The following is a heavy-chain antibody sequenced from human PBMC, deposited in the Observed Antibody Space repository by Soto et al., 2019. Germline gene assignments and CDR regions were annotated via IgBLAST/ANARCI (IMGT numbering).Heavy chain of an antibody. CDR1: GGPTNNYY. D-gene: IGHD2-2*01. CDR3: VRSSISRFDP. V-gene: IGHV4-59*01. CDR2: IYDSGST. Sequence: SETLSLTCTVSGGPTNNYYWSWIRQPPGKGLEWIGYIYDSGSTNYNPSLKSRVTISVDTSKSQLSLKLTSVTAADTAVYYCVRSSISRFDPWGQGTLVTVSS. J-gene: IGHJ5*02.